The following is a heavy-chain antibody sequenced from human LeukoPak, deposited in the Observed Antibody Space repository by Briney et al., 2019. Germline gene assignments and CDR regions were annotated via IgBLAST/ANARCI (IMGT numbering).Heavy chain of an antibody. CDR1: GGSISSGSYY. CDR2: IYTSGST. CDR3: ARDGPALDP. V-gene: IGHV4-61*02. J-gene: IGHJ5*02. Sequence: SETLSLTCTVSGGSISSGSYYWSWIRQPAGKGLEWIGRIYTSGSTIYNPSLKSRVTISVDTSKNQFSLKLSSVTAADTDVYYCARDGPALDPWGQGTLVTVSS.